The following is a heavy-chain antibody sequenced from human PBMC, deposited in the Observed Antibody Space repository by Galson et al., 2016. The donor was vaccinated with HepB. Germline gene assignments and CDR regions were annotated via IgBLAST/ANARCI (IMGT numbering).Heavy chain of an antibody. Sequence: SLRLSCAASGFLLRNYAMTWVRQAPGKGLEWVAAVSSSGYSTYYADSVKDRFTVSRDNSKNTPYLQMSALRAEDTAIYYCAKGWSYYDTPIDYWGQGTLVTVSS. CDR3: AKGWSYYDTPIDY. J-gene: IGHJ4*02. V-gene: IGHV3-23*01. D-gene: IGHD3-22*01. CDR2: VSSSGYST. CDR1: GFLLRNYA.